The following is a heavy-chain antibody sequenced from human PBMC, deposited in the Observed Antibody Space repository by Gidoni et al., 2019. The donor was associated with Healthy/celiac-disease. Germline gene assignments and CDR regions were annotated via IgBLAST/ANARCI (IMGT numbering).Heavy chain of an antibody. CDR2: ISYDGSNK. J-gene: IGHJ4*02. CDR3: ARDMEGSGSNLLFDY. Sequence: QVQLVESGGGVVQPGRSLRLSCSASGFTFSSYAMPWVRQAPGKGLEWVAVISYDGSNKYYADSVKGRFTISRVNSKNTLYLQMNSLRAEDTAVYYCARDMEGSGSNLLFDYWGQGTLVTVSS. V-gene: IGHV3-30*04. D-gene: IGHD3-10*01. CDR1: GFTFSSYA.